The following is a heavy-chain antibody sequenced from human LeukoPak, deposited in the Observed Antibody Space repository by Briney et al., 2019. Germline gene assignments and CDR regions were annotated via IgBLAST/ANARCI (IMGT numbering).Heavy chain of an antibody. V-gene: IGHV3-7*04. CDR3: ARGGYRYEY. J-gene: IGHJ4*02. CDR1: GFTFSSSW. Sequence: GGSLRLSCAASGFTFSSSWMSWVRQAPGKGLEWVANIKEDGSEKKYYEDSVKGRFTISRDNTKKSLYLQMNSLRAEDTAMYYCARGGYRYEYWGQGTLVTVSS. D-gene: IGHD5-12*01. CDR2: IKEDGSEKK.